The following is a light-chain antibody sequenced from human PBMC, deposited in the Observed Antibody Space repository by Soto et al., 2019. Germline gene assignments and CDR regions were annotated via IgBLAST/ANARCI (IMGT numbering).Light chain of an antibody. CDR2: DGS. Sequence: DVQMTQSPSSLSAAVGDRVTITCQASHDISDYLNWYQHKPGEAPKLLTYDGSKLEAGDPSRFSGRGSGTDITCSISRLQHEDIATYYCQQYDNVPLTFRGGNKVEIK. J-gene: IGKJ4*02. CDR3: QQYDNVPLT. V-gene: IGKV1-33*01. CDR1: HDISDY.